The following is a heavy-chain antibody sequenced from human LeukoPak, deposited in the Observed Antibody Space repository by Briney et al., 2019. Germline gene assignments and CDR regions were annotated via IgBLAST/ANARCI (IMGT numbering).Heavy chain of an antibody. D-gene: IGHD6-19*01. J-gene: IGHJ4*02. V-gene: IGHV3-23*01. CDR2: ISGSGGST. CDR3: ASSSSGWYLVDY. Sequence: GGFLRLSCAASGFTFSSYAMSWVRQAPGKGLEWVSAISGSGGSTYYADSVKGRFTISRDNSKNTLYLQMNSLRAEDTAVYYCASSSSGWYLVDYWGQGTLVTVSS. CDR1: GFTFSSYA.